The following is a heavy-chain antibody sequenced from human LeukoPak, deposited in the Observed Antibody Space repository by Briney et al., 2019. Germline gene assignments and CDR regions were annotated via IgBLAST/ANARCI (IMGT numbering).Heavy chain of an antibody. V-gene: IGHV3-7*01. J-gene: IGHJ4*02. CDR2: IKKDGSEK. CDR1: GFTFSNYW. CDR3: AREVGTENYFDY. Sequence: GGLLRLSCAASGFTFSNYWMSWVRQAPGKGLEWVANIKKDGSEKYYVDSVKGRSTISRDNATNSLYMQMNTMRAEDTAVYYCAREVGTENYFDYWGQGTLVTVSS. D-gene: IGHD2-15*01.